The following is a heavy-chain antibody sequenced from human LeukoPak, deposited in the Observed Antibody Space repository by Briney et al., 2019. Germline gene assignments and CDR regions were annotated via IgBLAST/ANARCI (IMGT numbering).Heavy chain of an antibody. J-gene: IGHJ4*02. Sequence: SETLSLTCTVSGGSISSGGYYWSWIRQHPGKGLEWIGYIYYSGSTYYNPSLKSRVTISVDTSKNQFSLKLSSVTAADTAVYYCARARDLTISGVVNPGTLDYWGQGTLVTVSS. V-gene: IGHV4-31*03. D-gene: IGHD3-3*01. CDR3: ARARDLTISGVVNPGTLDY. CDR1: GGSISSGGYY. CDR2: IYYSGST.